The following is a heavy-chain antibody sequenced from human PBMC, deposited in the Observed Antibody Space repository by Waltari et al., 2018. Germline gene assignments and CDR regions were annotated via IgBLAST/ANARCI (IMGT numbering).Heavy chain of an antibody. J-gene: IGHJ3*02. CDR2: ISGSGGST. D-gene: IGHD3-22*01. CDR1: GFTFRSYA. Sequence: EVQLLESGGGLVQPGGSLRLSCAASGFTFRSYAMSWVRQAPGKGLEWVSAISGSGGSTYYADSVKGRFTISRDNSKNTLYLQMNSLRAEDTAVYYCAKDGVYYDSSGYSNAFDIWGQGTMVTVSS. CDR3: AKDGVYYDSSGYSNAFDI. V-gene: IGHV3-23*01.